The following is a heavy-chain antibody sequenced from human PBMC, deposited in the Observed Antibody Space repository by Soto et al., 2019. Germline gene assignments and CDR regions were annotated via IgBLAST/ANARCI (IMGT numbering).Heavy chain of an antibody. V-gene: IGHV4-31*03. CDR1: GGSISSGGYY. D-gene: IGHD6-13*01. Sequence: PSETLSLTCTVSGGSISSGGYYWSWIRQHPGKGLEWIGYIYYSGSTYYNPSLKSRVTISVDTSKNQFSLKLSSVTAADTAVYYCARDIAAGGRQGDYWGQGTLVTVSS. J-gene: IGHJ4*02. CDR3: ARDIAAGGRQGDY. CDR2: IYYSGST.